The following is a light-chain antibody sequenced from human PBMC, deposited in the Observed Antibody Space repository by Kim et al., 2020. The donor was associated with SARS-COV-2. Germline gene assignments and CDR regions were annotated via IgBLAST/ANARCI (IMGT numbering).Light chain of an antibody. V-gene: IGKV3-11*01. J-gene: IGKJ4*01. Sequence: EIVLTQSPATLSLSPGERATLSCRASQSVNYFLAWYQQRPGQAPRLLIYDASNRATGIPARFSGSGSGTAFTLTISSLEPEDFAVYYCQQRANWPLTFGGGTKVDIK. CDR2: DAS. CDR1: QSVNYF. CDR3: QQRANWPLT.